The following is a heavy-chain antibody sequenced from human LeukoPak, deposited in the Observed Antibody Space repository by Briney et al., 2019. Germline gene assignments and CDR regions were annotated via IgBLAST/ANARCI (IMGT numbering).Heavy chain of an antibody. V-gene: IGHV4-59*01. CDR2: IYYSGST. Sequence: PSETLSLTCTVSGGSISSYYWSWIRQPPGKGLEWIGYIYYSGSTNYNPSLKSRVTISVDTSKNQFSLKLSSVTAADTALYYCARAYTHPLVVDYWGQGTLVTVSS. CDR1: GGSISSYY. CDR3: ARAYTHPLVVDY. D-gene: IGHD2-2*02. J-gene: IGHJ4*02.